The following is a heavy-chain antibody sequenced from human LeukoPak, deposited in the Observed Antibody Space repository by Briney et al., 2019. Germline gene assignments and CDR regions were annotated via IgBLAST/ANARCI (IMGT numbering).Heavy chain of an antibody. CDR2: IYGGGST. V-gene: IGHV3-66*01. J-gene: IGHJ4*02. Sequence: GGSLRLSCAASGFTVSSNSTSWLRQAPGKGLEWVSVIYGGGSTFYADSVKDRFTISRDNSKNTLFLQVNSLRAEDTALYYCAREEALPNWGQGTLVTVSS. CDR3: AREEALPN. CDR1: GFTVSSNS.